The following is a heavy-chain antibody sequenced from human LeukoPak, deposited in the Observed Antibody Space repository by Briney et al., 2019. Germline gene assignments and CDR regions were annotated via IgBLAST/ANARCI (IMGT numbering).Heavy chain of an antibody. J-gene: IGHJ6*02. Sequence: GGSLRLSCAASGFTFSSNWMSWVRQAPGKGPEWVANIKPDGSEKYYVDSVKGRFTISRDNAKNSLYLQMNSLRAEDTAVYYCARAPHYSNYGPYYYGMDVWGQGTTVTVSS. D-gene: IGHD4-11*01. CDR1: GFTFSSNW. V-gene: IGHV3-7*01. CDR2: IKPDGSEK. CDR3: ARAPHYSNYGPYYYGMDV.